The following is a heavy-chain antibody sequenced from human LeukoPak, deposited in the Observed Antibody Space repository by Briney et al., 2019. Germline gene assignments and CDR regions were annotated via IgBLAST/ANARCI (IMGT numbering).Heavy chain of an antibody. D-gene: IGHD3-3*01. Sequence: GASVKVSCKASGGTFSRYAISWVRQAPGQGLEWMGRIIPIFGTANYAQKFQGRVTITTDESTSTAYMELSSLRSEDTAVYYCASDDRFFWFDPWGQGTLVTVSS. J-gene: IGHJ5*02. V-gene: IGHV1-69*05. CDR1: GGTFSRYA. CDR3: ASDDRFFWFDP. CDR2: IIPIFGTA.